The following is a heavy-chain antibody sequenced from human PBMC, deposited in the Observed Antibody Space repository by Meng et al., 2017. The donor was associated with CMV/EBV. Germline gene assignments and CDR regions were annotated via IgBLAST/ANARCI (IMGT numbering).Heavy chain of an antibody. V-gene: IGHV3-11*04. CDR3: ATYCSSTSCYPKQFDY. CDR1: GFTFSDYY. D-gene: IGHD2-2*01. CDR2: ISSSGSTI. Sequence: GGSLRLSCAASGFTFSDYYMSWIRQAPGKGLEWVSYISSSGSTIYYADSVKGRFTISRDNAKNSLYLQMNSLRAEDTAVYYCATYCSSTSCYPKQFDYWGQGTLVTVSS. J-gene: IGHJ4*02.